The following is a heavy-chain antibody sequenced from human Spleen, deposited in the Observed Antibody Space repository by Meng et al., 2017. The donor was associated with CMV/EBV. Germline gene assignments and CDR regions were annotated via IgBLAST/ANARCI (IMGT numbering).Heavy chain of an antibody. CDR2: INLYGSEK. CDR3: VTDQDRLGGI. CDR1: GFSFSKHW. Sequence: GGSLRLSCVASGFSFSKHWMSWVRQAPGKGLEYLANINLYGSEKYYMDSVKGRFTISRDNAKNSLFLQMNSLRAEDTAVYYCVTDQDRLGGIWGQGTTVTVSS. J-gene: IGHJ6*02. D-gene: IGHD5-12*01. V-gene: IGHV3-7*01.